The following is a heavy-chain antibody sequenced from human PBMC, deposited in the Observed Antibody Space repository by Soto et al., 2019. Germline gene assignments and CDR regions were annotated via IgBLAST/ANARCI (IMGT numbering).Heavy chain of an antibody. Sequence: GGSLRLSCAASGLIFSNYGMNWVRQAPGKGLEWVSSISSGGGYTTYYADSVKGRFTISRDNSKNTVYLQMNSLRAEDTAVYYCAKEGTRDEYYFDYWGQGTLVTVSS. D-gene: IGHD3-10*01. CDR2: ISSGGGYTT. CDR3: AKEGTRDEYYFDY. CDR1: GLIFSNYG. J-gene: IGHJ4*02. V-gene: IGHV3-23*01.